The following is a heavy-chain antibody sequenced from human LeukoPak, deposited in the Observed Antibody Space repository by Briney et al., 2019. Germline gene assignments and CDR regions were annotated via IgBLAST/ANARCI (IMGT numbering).Heavy chain of an antibody. V-gene: IGHV4-39*01. Sequence: SETLSLTCTVSGGSISSSSYYWGWIRQPPGKGLEWIGSIYYSGSTYYNPSLKSRVTISVDTSKNQFSLKLSSVTAADTAVYYCARTSAHYYYYMDVWGKGTTVTVSS. CDR1: GGSISSSSYY. CDR3: ARTSAHYYYYMDV. J-gene: IGHJ6*03. CDR2: IYYSGST.